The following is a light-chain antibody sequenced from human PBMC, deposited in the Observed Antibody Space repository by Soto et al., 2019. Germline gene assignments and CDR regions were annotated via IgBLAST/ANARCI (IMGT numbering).Light chain of an antibody. Sequence: DIQMTQSPSTLSASVGDRVTITCRASQSISSWLAWYQQKPGKAPKLLIYKASSLESGVPSRFSGSGSGTAFTLTISSLQPDDFATYYCQQYNSSYTCGQGTKLEIK. J-gene: IGKJ2*01. CDR2: KAS. V-gene: IGKV1-5*03. CDR1: QSISSW. CDR3: QQYNSSYT.